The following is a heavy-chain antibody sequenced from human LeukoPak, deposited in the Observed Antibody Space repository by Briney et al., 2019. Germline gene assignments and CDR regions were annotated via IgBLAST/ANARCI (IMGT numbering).Heavy chain of an antibody. CDR3: ARDLGAAGKAGFDY. J-gene: IGHJ4*02. CDR2: FDPEDGET. D-gene: IGHD6-13*01. Sequence: GASVKVSCKVSGYTLTELSMHWVRQAPGKGLEWMGGFDPEDGETIYAQKFQGRVTMTRDTSISTVYMELSRLRSDDTAVYYCARDLGAAGKAGFDYWGQGTLVTVSS. V-gene: IGHV1-24*01. CDR1: GYTLTELS.